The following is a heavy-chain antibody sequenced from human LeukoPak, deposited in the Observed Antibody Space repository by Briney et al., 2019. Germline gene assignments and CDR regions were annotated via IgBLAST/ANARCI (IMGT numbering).Heavy chain of an antibody. CDR1: GFTFSNAW. CDR3: TTDFTTGGSSGYYVFDY. J-gene: IGHJ4*02. D-gene: IGHD3-22*01. Sequence: GGSLRLSCAASGFTFSNAWMSWVRQAPGKGLEWVGRIKSKTDGGTTDYAARVKGRFTISRDDSKNTLYLQMNSLKTEDTAVYYCTTDFTTGGSSGYYVFDYWGQGTLVTVSS. V-gene: IGHV3-15*01. CDR2: IKSKTDGGTT.